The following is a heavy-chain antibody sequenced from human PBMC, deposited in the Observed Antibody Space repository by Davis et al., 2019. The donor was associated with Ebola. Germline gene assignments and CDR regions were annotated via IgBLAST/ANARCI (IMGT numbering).Heavy chain of an antibody. J-gene: IGHJ4*02. Sequence: GESLKISCATSGFTFSSSAMHWGRQAPGKGLEYVAGINDNGRRIHYGESVKGRFTVSRDNAKNTLYLQMNSLRVEDTAVYFCARGGAVAPDWGPGTLVTVSS. V-gene: IGHV3-64*04. D-gene: IGHD4-23*01. CDR2: INDNGRRI. CDR1: GFTFSSSA. CDR3: ARGGAVAPD.